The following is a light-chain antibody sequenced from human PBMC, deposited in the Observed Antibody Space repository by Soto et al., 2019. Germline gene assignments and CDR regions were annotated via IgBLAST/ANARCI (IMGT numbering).Light chain of an antibody. J-gene: IGKJ4*01. V-gene: IGKV3-20*01. CDR2: GAS. CDR3: QRYGRSPA. Sequence: EIVLTQSPGTLSLSPGEIATLSCRASQIVTSSYLAWYQQKPGQAPRLLIYGASSRATGIPDRFSGSGSGTDFTLTISRLEPEDFAVYYCQRYGRSPAFGGGTKVEIK. CDR1: QIVTSSY.